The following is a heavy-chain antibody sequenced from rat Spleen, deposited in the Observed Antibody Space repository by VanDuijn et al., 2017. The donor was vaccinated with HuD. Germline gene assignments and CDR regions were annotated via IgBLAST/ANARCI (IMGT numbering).Heavy chain of an antibody. D-gene: IGHD4-3*01. CDR1: GFTFSDYY. V-gene: IGHV5-25*01. CDR3: VRQDTSGYDY. J-gene: IGHJ2*01. Sequence: EVQLVESDGGLVQPGRSLKLSCAASGFTFSDYYMAWVRQAPTKGLEWVATISPGGESTYYGDSVKGRFTVSRDNAKSILYLQMDSLRSEDTATYYCVRQDTSGYDYWGQGVMVTVSS. CDR2: ISPGGEST.